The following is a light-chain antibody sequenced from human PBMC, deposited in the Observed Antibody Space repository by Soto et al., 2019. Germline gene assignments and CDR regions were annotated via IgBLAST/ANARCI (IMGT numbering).Light chain of an antibody. CDR1: SSNIGAGYD. Sequence: QSVLTQPPSVSGAPGQRVTISCTGSSSNIGAGYDVHWYQQLPGTAPKLLIYGNSNRPSGVPDRFSGSKSGTSASLAITGLQAEDEADYYCQSYDSSLSAGNWVFGGGTNLTVL. CDR3: QSYDSSLSAGNWV. J-gene: IGLJ3*02. V-gene: IGLV1-40*01. CDR2: GNS.